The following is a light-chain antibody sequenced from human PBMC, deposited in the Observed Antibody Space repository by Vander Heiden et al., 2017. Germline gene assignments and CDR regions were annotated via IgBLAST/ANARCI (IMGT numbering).Light chain of an antibody. CDR2: KDT. CDR1: ILDTKD. CDR3: YAAADNNRV. Sequence: SYELTQPSSVSVSPGRTARITCSGDILDTKDARRFQQKPGQAHVLVIDKDTERPSGVPERFSGSSSGTTVTLTISGAQVEDEAAYYCYAAADNNRVFGGGTKLTVL. V-gene: IGLV3-27*01. J-gene: IGLJ3*02.